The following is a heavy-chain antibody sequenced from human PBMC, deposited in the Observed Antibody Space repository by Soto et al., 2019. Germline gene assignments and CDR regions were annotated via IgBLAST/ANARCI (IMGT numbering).Heavy chain of an antibody. D-gene: IGHD3-22*01. V-gene: IGHV3-23*01. CDR1: GFAFSSYV. J-gene: IGHJ6*02. CDR3: AKPPHYYDSSGYLD. Sequence: EVQVLESGGGLVQPGGSLRLSCAASGFAFSSYVMSWVRQAPGKGLEWVSAISGSGGSTYYADSVKGRFTISRDNSKNTLYLQMNSLRAEDTAVYYCAKPPHYYDSSGYLDWGQGTTVTVSS. CDR2: ISGSGGST.